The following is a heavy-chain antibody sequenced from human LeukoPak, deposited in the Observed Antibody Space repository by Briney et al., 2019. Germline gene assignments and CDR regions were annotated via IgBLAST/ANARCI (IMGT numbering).Heavy chain of an antibody. V-gene: IGHV1-69*04. CDR2: IIPILGIA. Sequence: ASVKVSCKASGGTFSSYAISWVRQAPGQGLEWMGRIIPILGIANYAQKFQGRVTITADKSTSTAYMELSSLRSEDTAVYYCARPTYYYDSSGYPPLDYWGQGTLVTVSS. D-gene: IGHD3-22*01. CDR3: ARPTYYYDSSGYPPLDY. J-gene: IGHJ4*02. CDR1: GGTFSSYA.